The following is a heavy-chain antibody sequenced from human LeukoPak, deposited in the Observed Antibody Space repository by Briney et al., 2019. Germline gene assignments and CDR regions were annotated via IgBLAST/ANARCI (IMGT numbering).Heavy chain of an antibody. CDR2: IYGGGST. D-gene: IGHD1-26*01. J-gene: IGHJ4*02. CDR1: GFTVSSNY. V-gene: IGHV3-53*01. Sequence: PGGSLRLSCAASGFTVSSNYMSWVRQAPGKGLEWVSVIYGGGSTYYADSVKGRFTISRDNSKNTLYLQMNSLRAEDTAVYYCARSPSGSYTHFDYWGQGTLVTVSS. CDR3: ARSPSGSYTHFDY.